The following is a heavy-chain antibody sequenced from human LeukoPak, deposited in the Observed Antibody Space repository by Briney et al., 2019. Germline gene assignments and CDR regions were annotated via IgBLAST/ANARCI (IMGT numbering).Heavy chain of an antibody. D-gene: IGHD5-24*01. J-gene: IGHJ4*02. CDR3: ARGSREMATIFDY. CDR1: GGSISGYS. CDR2: IFASGSP. V-gene: IGHV4-4*07. Sequence: SDTLSLTCNVSGGSISGYSWSWIRQPAGKGLEWIGHIFASGSPNYNPSLRSRLTMSVDTSKNQFSLKLTSVTAADTAVYYCARGSREMATIFDYWGQGTLVTVSS.